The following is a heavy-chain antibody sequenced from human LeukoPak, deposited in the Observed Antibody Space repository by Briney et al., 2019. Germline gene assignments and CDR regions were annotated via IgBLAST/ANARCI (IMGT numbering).Heavy chain of an antibody. CDR3: AKGGLDDAFDI. CDR1: GFTFDDYA. D-gene: IGHD3-16*01. CDR2: ISWNCGSI. Sequence: PGRFLRLSCAASGFTFDDYAMHWVRQAPGKGLEWVSGISWNCGSIGYADSVKGRFTISRDNAKNSLYLQMNSLRAEDMALYYCAKGGLDDAFDIWGQGTMVTVSS. J-gene: IGHJ3*02. V-gene: IGHV3-9*03.